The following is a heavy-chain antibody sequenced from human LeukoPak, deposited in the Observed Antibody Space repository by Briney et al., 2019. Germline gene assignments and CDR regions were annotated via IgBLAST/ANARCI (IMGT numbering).Heavy chain of an antibody. V-gene: IGHV4-61*02. D-gene: IGHD6-6*01. J-gene: IGHJ4*02. Sequence: PSETLSLTCTVSGGSISSGSYYWRWIRQPAGKGLEWIGRIYTSGSTNYNPSLKSRVTISVDTSKNQFSLKLSSVTAADTAVYYCARDPAYSSSSLDYWGQGTLVTVSS. CDR2: IYTSGST. CDR3: ARDPAYSSSSLDY. CDR1: GGSISSGSYY.